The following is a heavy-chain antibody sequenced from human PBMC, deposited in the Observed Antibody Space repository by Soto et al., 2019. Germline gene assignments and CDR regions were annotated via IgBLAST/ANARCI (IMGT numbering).Heavy chain of an antibody. Sequence: SETLSLTCAVSGSSISSGDYFWSWIRQPPGKGLEWIGCIYYSGRTYYSPYHEGRVSISVDTSKDGFSLKLSSVTAADTAVYYCARDRPSYGDYVRYFYYFGMDVWGQGTTVTAP. CDR2: IYYSGRT. J-gene: IGHJ6*02. D-gene: IGHD4-17*01. CDR1: GSSISSGDYF. CDR3: ARDRPSYGDYVRYFYYFGMDV. V-gene: IGHV4-30-4*01.